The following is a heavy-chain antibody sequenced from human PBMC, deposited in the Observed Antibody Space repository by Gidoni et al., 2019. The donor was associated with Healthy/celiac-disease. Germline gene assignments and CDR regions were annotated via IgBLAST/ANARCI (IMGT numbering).Heavy chain of an antibody. V-gene: IGHV4-34*01. D-gene: IGHD4-17*01. J-gene: IGHJ3*02. CDR1: GGSFSGYY. CDR3: ARVPEGWGDDYGDYGDAFDI. Sequence: QVQLQQWGAGLLKPSETLSLTCAVYGGSFSGYYWSWIRQPPGKGLGWIGEINHSGSTNYNPSLKSRVTISVDTSKNQFSLKLSSVTAADTAVYYCARVPEGWGDDYGDYGDAFDIWGQGTMVTVSS. CDR2: INHSGST.